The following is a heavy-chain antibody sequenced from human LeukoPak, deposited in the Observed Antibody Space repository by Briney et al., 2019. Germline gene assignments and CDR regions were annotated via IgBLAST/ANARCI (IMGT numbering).Heavy chain of an antibody. CDR2: IYYSGTT. J-gene: IGHJ4*02. Sequence: SETLSLTCTVSGGSISSYYWSWIRQPPGKGLEWIGYIYYSGTTYYNPSLKSRVTISVDMSKNQFSLRLTSVTAADTAVYYCARGLESAVAFFDHWGQGTLVSVSS. CDR3: ARGLESAVAFFDH. D-gene: IGHD2-21*01. V-gene: IGHV4-59*12. CDR1: GGSISSYY.